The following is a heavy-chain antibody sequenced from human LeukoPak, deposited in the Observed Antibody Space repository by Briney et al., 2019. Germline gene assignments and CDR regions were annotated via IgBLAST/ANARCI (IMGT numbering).Heavy chain of an antibody. CDR2: ISGSGGST. CDR3: AKDLSSGWSLFYGMDV. D-gene: IGHD6-19*01. CDR1: GFTFSSYA. V-gene: IGHV3-23*01. J-gene: IGHJ6*02. Sequence: PGGSLRLSFAASGFTFSSYAMSWVRQAPGKGLEWVSAISGSGGSTYYADSVKGRFTISRDNSKNTLYLQMNSLRAEDTAVYYCAKDLSSGWSLFYGMDVWGQGTTVTVPS.